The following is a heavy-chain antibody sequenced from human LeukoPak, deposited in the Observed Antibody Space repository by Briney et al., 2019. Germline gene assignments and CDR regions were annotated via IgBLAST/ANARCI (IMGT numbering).Heavy chain of an antibody. V-gene: IGHV3-20*04. CDR3: ASTLSRITIFGVVIGGFDY. CDR2: VNWNGGST. CDR1: GFNLGSYW. Sequence: GGSLRLSCAASGFNLGSYWMTWVRQAPGKGLEWISGVNWNGGSTGYADSVKGRFTISRDNAKNSLYLQMNSLRAEDTAVYYCASTLSRITIFGVVIGGFDYWGQGTLVTVSS. D-gene: IGHD3-3*01. J-gene: IGHJ4*02.